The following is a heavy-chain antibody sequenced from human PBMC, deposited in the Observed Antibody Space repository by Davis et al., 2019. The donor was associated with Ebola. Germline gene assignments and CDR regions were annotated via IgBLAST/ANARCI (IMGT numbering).Heavy chain of an antibody. D-gene: IGHD2-15*01. Sequence: GESLKISCKGSGYSFTSYWIGWVHQMPGKGLEWMGIIYPGDSDTRYSPSFQGQVTISADKSISTAYLQWSSLKASDTAMYYCASTYCSGGSCYDYWGQGTLVTVSS. J-gene: IGHJ4*02. CDR2: IYPGDSDT. V-gene: IGHV5-51*07. CDR3: ASTYCSGGSCYDY. CDR1: GYSFTSYW.